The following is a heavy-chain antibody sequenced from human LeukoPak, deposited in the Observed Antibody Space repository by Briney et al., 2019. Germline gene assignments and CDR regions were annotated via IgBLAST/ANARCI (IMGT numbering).Heavy chain of an antibody. CDR1: GGSFSAYH. Sequence: SETLSLTCAVHGGSFSAYHWTWIRQPPGKGLEWIGKISHFGSTNYNPSLKSRVTISLDTSKNTFSLKLNSVTAADTAVYYCARMFQYTTGFYENYSHYYVMDVWGQGTTVTVSS. J-gene: IGHJ6*02. CDR3: ARMFQYTTGFYENYSHYYVMDV. D-gene: IGHD6-19*01. CDR2: ISHFGST. V-gene: IGHV4-34*01.